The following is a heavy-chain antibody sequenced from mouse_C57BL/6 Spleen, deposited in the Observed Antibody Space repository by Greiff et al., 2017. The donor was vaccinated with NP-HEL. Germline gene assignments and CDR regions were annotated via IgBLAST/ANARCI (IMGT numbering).Heavy chain of an antibody. Sequence: QVQLQQPGAELVMPGASVKLSCKASGYTFTSYWMHWVKQRPGQGLEWIGEIDPSDSYTKYNQKFKGKSTLTVDKAYSTAYMQLSSLKSEDSAVYYFARGDYGNYKGFYYWGQGTTLTVSS. J-gene: IGHJ2*01. CDR2: IDPSDSYT. CDR3: ARGDYGNYKGFYY. CDR1: GYTFTSYW. D-gene: IGHD2-1*01. V-gene: IGHV1-69*01.